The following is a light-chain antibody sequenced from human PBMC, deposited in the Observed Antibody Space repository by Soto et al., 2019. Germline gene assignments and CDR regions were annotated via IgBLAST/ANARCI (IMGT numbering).Light chain of an antibody. CDR2: RNN. J-gene: IGLJ1*01. CDR3: ATWDDSMNGFYV. Sequence: QSVLTQPPSASGTPGQGVTISCSGSTSNIGSNYVYWYQQLPGTAPKLLIYRNNQRPSGVPDRFSGSKSGTSAYLAISGIRSDDEADYFCATWDDSMNGFYVFGTGIKVTVL. CDR1: TSNIGSNY. V-gene: IGLV1-47*01.